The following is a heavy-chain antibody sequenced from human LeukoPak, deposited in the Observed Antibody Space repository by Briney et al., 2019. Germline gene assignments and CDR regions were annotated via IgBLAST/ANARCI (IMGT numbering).Heavy chain of an antibody. V-gene: IGHV4-34*12. Sequence: SETLSLTCAVYGGSFSGYYWSWIRQPPGKGLEWIGEIIHSGSTNYNPSLKSRVTISVDTSKNQFSLKLSSVTAADTAVYYCARRGRWLQLLLDYWGQGTLVTVSS. CDR1: GGSFSGYY. CDR2: IIHSGST. J-gene: IGHJ4*02. D-gene: IGHD5-24*01. CDR3: ARRGRWLQLLLDY.